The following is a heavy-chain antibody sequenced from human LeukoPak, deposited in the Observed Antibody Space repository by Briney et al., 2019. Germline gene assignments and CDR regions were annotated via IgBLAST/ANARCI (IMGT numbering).Heavy chain of an antibody. CDR1: GFTFSSYA. J-gene: IGHJ4*02. V-gene: IGHV3-30-3*01. CDR3: ARDVHEYDFWSGYISPPDFDY. Sequence: PGRSLRLSCAASGFTFSSYAMHWVRQAPGKGLEWVAVISYDGSNKYYADSVKGRFTISRDNSKNTLYLQMNSLRAEDTAVYYCARDVHEYDFWSGYISPPDFDYWGQGTLVTVSS. D-gene: IGHD3-3*01. CDR2: ISYDGSNK.